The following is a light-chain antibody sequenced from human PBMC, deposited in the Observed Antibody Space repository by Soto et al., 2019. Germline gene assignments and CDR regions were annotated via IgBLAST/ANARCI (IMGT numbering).Light chain of an antibody. J-gene: IGLJ3*02. CDR2: SNN. V-gene: IGLV1-44*01. CDR1: RSNIGTNS. Sequence: QSVLTQPPSASGTPGQRVTISCSGSRSNIGTNSVNWYQQLPGTAPTLLIYSNNQRPSGVPVRFSGSKSGTSASLAISGLQSDDEADYYCAAWDDGLSGLVFGGGTKVTVL. CDR3: AAWDDGLSGLV.